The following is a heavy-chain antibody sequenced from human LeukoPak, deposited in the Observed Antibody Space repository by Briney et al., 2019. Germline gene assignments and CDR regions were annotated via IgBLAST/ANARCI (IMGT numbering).Heavy chain of an antibody. J-gene: IGHJ4*02. CDR3: ARGLITTVDY. CDR2: ISSSSSYI. D-gene: IGHD3-3*01. CDR1: GFTFSSYE. Sequence: GGSLRLSCAASGFTFSSYEMNWVRQAPGKGLEWVSSISSSSSYIYYADSVKGRFTISRDNAKNSLYLQMNSLRAEDTAVYYCARGLITTVDYWGQGTLVTVSS. V-gene: IGHV3-21*01.